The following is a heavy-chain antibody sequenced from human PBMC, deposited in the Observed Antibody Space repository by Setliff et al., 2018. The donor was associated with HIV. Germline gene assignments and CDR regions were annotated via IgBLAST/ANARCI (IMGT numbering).Heavy chain of an antibody. V-gene: IGHV4-38-2*02. Sequence: NPSETLFLTCAVSGFSISSGHYWGWIRQPPGKGLEWIGSIYHSGSTYYSPSLKSRVTISVDTSKNQFSLKLTSVTAADTAVYHCARDPRGDYGDYHFDFWGHGILVTVSS. CDR2: IYHSGST. CDR1: GFSISSGHY. J-gene: IGHJ4*01. CDR3: ARDPRGDYGDYHFDF. D-gene: IGHD4-17*01.